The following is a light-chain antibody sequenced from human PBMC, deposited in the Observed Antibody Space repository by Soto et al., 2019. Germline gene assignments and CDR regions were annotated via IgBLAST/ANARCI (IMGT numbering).Light chain of an antibody. CDR1: SSDVGGYNY. CDR2: DVS. Sequence: QSALTQPASVSGSPGQSITISCTGTSSDVGGYNYVSWYQQHPGKAPKPMIYDVSNRPSGVSNRFSGSKSVNTASLTISGLQADDEADYSCSSYTSSSTLVVFGGGTKVPS. J-gene: IGLJ2*01. CDR3: SSYTSSSTLVV. V-gene: IGLV2-14*01.